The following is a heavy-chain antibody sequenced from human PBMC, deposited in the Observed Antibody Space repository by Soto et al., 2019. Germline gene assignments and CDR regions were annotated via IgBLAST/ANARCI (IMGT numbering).Heavy chain of an antibody. Sequence: EVHLVESGGGLVQPGGSLRLSCAASGFTFSSYSMNWVRQAPGKGLEWVSYISSSGSTIFYADSVKGRFTISRDNAKNSLYLQMNSLRAEDTAVYYCARPAYCGGDCYGINDAFDIWGQGTMVTVSS. D-gene: IGHD2-21*02. V-gene: IGHV3-48*01. CDR3: ARPAYCGGDCYGINDAFDI. CDR1: GFTFSSYS. J-gene: IGHJ3*02. CDR2: ISSSGSTI.